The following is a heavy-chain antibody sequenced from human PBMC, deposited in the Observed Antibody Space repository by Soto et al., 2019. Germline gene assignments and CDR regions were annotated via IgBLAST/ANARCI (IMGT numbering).Heavy chain of an antibody. CDR1: SYTFPCYG. CDR3: ARCYSGRDFAWYIDS. Sequence: ASGKVSCKASSYTFPCYGISWLRQAPGQALEWMGWISGYNGITIYAQQRQPRATMTTDTSSSTACMKLSSLRSGATSVFFSARCYSGRDFAWYIDSRGKRNLGTRSS. V-gene: IGHV1-18*01. D-gene: IGHD5-12*01. CDR2: ISGYNGIT. J-gene: IGHJ4*02.